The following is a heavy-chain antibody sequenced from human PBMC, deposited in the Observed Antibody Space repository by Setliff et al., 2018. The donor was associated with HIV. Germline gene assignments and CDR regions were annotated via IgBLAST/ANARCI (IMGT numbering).Heavy chain of an antibody. CDR2: IYHSGST. V-gene: IGHV4-39*07. J-gene: IGHJ3*02. CDR3: AREGKYSGSYPDAFDI. D-gene: IGHD1-26*01. Sequence: LSLTCTVSGGSISSGSYYWSWIRQPPGKGLEWIGKIYHSGSTNYNPSLESRVTISVDKSKKQFSLKMSSVTAAGTAVYYCAREGKYSGSYPDAFDIWGQGTMVTVSS. CDR1: GGSISSGSYY.